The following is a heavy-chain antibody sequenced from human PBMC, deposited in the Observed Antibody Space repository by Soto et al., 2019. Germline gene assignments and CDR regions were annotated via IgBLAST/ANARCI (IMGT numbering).Heavy chain of an antibody. CDR3: AKDRTTTGYFDY. V-gene: IGHV3-23*01. CDR1: GFTFSSYA. Sequence: PGGSLRLSCAASGFTFSSYAMSWVRQAPGKGLEWVSGISGSGGSTYYADSVKGRFTISRDNSRNTLYLQMNSLRAEDTAVYYCAKDRTTTGYFDYWGQGTLVTVSS. CDR2: ISGSGGST. J-gene: IGHJ4*02. D-gene: IGHD4-17*01.